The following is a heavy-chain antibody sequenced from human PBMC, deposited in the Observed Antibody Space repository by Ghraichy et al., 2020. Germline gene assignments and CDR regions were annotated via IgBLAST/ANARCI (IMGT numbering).Heavy chain of an antibody. CDR2: ISDIGDST. J-gene: IGHJ2*01. CDR3: AKVNGGSNSYFDL. CDR1: GFTFSNYA. V-gene: IGHV3-23*01. Sequence: GGSLRLSCAASGFTFSNYAMTWVRQAPGKGLEWVSNISDIGDSTYYADSVKGRFTISRDNSKKTLSLQMNSLRAEDTAVYFCAKVNGGSNSYFDLWGRGTLVTVSS. D-gene: IGHD1-1*01.